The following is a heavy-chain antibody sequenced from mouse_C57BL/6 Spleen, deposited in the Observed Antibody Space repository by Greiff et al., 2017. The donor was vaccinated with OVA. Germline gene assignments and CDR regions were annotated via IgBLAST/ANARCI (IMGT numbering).Heavy chain of an antibody. Sequence: EVKLVESGGDLVKPGGSLKLSCAASGFTFSSYGMSWVRQTPDKRLAWVATISSGGSYTYYPDSVKGRFTISRDNAKNTLYLQMSSLKSEDTAMYYCARQGASWFAYWGQGTLVTVSA. J-gene: IGHJ3*01. D-gene: IGHD6-1*01. V-gene: IGHV5-6*01. CDR1: GFTFSSYG. CDR2: ISSGGSYT. CDR3: ARQGASWFAY.